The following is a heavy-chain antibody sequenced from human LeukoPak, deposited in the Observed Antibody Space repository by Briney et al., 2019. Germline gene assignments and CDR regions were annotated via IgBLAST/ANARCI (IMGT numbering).Heavy chain of an antibody. CDR2: IYTSGST. J-gene: IGHJ4*02. V-gene: IGHV4-61*02. D-gene: IGHD1-26*01. Sequence: SETLSLTCTVSGGSISSGSYYWSWIRQPAGKGLEWIGRIYTSGSTNYNPSLKSRVTISVDTSKNQFSLKLSSVTAADTAMYFCVKSGGYGLIDYWGQGTLVTVSS. CDR3: VKSGGYGLIDY. CDR1: GGSISSGSYY.